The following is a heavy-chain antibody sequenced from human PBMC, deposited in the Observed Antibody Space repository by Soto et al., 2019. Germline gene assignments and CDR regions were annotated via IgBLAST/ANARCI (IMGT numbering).Heavy chain of an antibody. J-gene: IGHJ4*02. D-gene: IGHD2-15*01. CDR1: GGSIKTDVW. CDR2: IYQNGHT. Sequence: SETLSLTCTVSGGSIKTDVWWSWLRRPPGKGMEWIGEIYQNGHTNYNPSLKRRVAMSVDTSKNQFSLTLTSVTAADTAMYYRARDAAVAGETDRFDYWGQGILVTVPS. V-gene: IGHV4-4*02. CDR3: ARDAAVAGETDRFDY.